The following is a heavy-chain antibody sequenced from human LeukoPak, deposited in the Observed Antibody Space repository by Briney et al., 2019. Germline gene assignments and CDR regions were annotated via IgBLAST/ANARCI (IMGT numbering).Heavy chain of an antibody. J-gene: IGHJ4*02. Sequence: GGSLRLSCAASGFTFSDNYTIWIRQAPGKGLEWVSYIDTSGSAMYYAVPVKGRFTISRDNARNSLYLQMNSLRAEDTAVYYCARARKGYYFDYWGQGTLVTVSS. CDR1: GFTFSDNY. CDR2: IDTSGSAM. CDR3: ARARKGYYFDY. D-gene: IGHD1-14*01. V-gene: IGHV3-11*04.